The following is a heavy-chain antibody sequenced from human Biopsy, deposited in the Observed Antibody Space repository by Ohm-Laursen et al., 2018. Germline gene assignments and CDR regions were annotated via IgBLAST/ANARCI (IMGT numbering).Heavy chain of an antibody. J-gene: IGHJ4*02. CDR1: GGTFSNYA. V-gene: IGHV1-69*17. CDR2: IIAVSGLV. Sequence: SSVKVSCKVSGGTFSNYAISWVRQAPGEGLEWMGGIIAVSGLVNYAPKFQGRVSTTADKSTTTAYMELSNLKSEDTAVHYCATPFQYYDSWGGYPPFDHWGQGTLVTVSS. D-gene: IGHD3-3*01. CDR3: ATPFQYYDSWGGYPPFDH.